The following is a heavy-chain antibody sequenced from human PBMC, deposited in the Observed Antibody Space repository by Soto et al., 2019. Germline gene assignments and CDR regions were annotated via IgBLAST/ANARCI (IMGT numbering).Heavy chain of an antibody. J-gene: IGHJ4*02. Sequence: GGSLRLSCAASGFTFSNAWMSWVRQAPGKGLEWVGRIKSKTDGGTTDYAAPVKCRFTISRDDSKNTLYLQMNSLKTEDTAVYYCTTGGIVGVVAANLGYWGQGTLVTVSS. CDR3: TTGGIVGVVAANLGY. CDR2: IKSKTDGGTT. V-gene: IGHV3-15*01. D-gene: IGHD2-15*01. CDR1: GFTFSNAW.